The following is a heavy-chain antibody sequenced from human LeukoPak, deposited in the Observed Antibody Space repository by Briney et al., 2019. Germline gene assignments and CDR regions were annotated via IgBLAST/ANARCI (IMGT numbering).Heavy chain of an antibody. CDR3: AREAQRGYSYGP. D-gene: IGHD5-18*01. CDR2: IYYIGNT. Sequence: PSETLSLTCTVSGGSISSSTYYWGWIRQPPGKGLEWIGSIYYIGNTYYNPSLKSRITIAVDTSKNQFSLKLSPVTAADTAVYYCAREAQRGYSYGPWGQGTLVTVSS. CDR1: GGSISSSTYY. V-gene: IGHV4-39*07. J-gene: IGHJ4*02.